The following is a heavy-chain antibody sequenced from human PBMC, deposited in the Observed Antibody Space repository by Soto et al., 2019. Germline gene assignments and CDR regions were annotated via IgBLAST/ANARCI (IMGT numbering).Heavy chain of an antibody. CDR1: GGSINSRYW. J-gene: IGHJ4*02. CDR2: IYHSGST. CDR3: ARDQNGSGNYYTRYFDY. V-gene: IGHV4-4*02. D-gene: IGHD3-10*01. Sequence: SETLSLTYAVSGGSINSRYWCRWVSKSPGKGLEWIGEIYHSGSTNYNPSLKSRVTISVDKSKNQFSLNLSSVTAADTAVYYCARDQNGSGNYYTRYFDYWGQGTLVTVSS.